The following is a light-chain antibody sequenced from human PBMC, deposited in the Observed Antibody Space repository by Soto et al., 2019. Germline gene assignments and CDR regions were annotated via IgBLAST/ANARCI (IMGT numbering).Light chain of an antibody. CDR2: SNN. Sequence: QSVLTQPPSASGPPGQRVTISCSGSSSNIGSNAVNWYQQLPGTAPKLLIYSNNQRPSGVPDRFSGSKSGTSASLAISGLQSEDEAHYFCAAWDDSLNGVIFGGGTKLTVL. CDR3: AAWDDSLNGVI. J-gene: IGLJ2*01. CDR1: SSNIGSNA. V-gene: IGLV1-44*01.